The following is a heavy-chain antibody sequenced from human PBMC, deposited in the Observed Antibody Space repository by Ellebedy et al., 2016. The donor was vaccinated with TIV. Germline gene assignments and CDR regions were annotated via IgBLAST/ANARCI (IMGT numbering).Heavy chain of an antibody. CDR3: ARFSRGAPFVDYLYYMDV. Sequence: PGGSLSLSCAASGFAFGGFCMNWVRQTPGKGLEWVSSISTISDDVHHADSVKGRFTISRDNAKNSRYLQMNNLRPEDTAVYYCARFSRGAPFVDYLYYMDVWGKGTAVTVSS. J-gene: IGHJ6*03. CDR1: GFAFGGFC. D-gene: IGHD2-15*01. V-gene: IGHV3-21*01. CDR2: ISTISDDV.